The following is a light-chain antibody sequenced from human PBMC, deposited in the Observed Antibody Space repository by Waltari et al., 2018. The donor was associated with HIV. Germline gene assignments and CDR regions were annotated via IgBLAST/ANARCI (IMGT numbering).Light chain of an antibody. CDR2: SNY. J-gene: IGLJ2*01. CDR1: SSNIGSNI. CDR3: AAWDDSLNGPV. Sequence: QSVLTQPPSASGTPGQRVTISCSGSSSNIGSNIVNWFQQLPGTAPKLLFYSNYQRPPGVPDRFSGSKSGTSASLAISGLQSEDEADYYCAAWDDSLNGPVFGGGTKLTVL. V-gene: IGLV1-44*01.